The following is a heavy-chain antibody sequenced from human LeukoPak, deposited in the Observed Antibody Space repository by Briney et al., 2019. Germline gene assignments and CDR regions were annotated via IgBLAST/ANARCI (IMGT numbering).Heavy chain of an antibody. J-gene: IGHJ5*02. CDR2: ISYDGSNK. CDR1: GFTFSSYG. CDR3: AKAPWGASSTDWFDP. V-gene: IGHV3-30*18. D-gene: IGHD6-6*01. Sequence: GGSLRLSCAASGFTFSSYGMHWVRQAPGKGLEWVAVISYDGSNKYYADSVKGRLTISRDNPKNTLYLQMNSLRAEDTAVYYCAKAPWGASSTDWFDPWGQGTLATVSS.